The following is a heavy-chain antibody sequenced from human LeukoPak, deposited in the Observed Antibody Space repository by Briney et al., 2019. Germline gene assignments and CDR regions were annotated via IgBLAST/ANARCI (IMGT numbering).Heavy chain of an antibody. CDR1: GFTFGDHA. J-gene: IGHJ6*02. CDR3: TRGPIQLWLYHGMDV. Sequence: GGSLRLSCTVSGFTFGDHAMSWVRQAPGKGLEWVGFIRSKTYGGTTEYAASVKGRFIISRDDSTSIAYLQMNSLKTEDTAVYYCTRGPIQLWLYHGMDVWGQGTMVTVSS. V-gene: IGHV3-49*04. CDR2: IRSKTYGGTT. D-gene: IGHD5-18*01.